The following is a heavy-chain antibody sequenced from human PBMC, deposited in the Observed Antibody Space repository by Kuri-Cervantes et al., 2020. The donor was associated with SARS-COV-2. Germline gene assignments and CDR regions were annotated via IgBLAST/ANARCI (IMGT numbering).Heavy chain of an antibody. J-gene: IGHJ4*02. CDR2: INHSGST. D-gene: IGHD3-22*01. Sequence: GSLRLSCAASGFTFSSYSMNWVRQAPGKGLEWIGEINHSGSTNYNPSLKSRVTISVDTSKNQFSLKLSSVTAADTAVYYCAGVSDSSGYYPRYFDYWGQGTLVTVSS. CDR3: AGVSDSSGYYPRYFDY. V-gene: IGHV4-34*01. CDR1: GFTFSSYS.